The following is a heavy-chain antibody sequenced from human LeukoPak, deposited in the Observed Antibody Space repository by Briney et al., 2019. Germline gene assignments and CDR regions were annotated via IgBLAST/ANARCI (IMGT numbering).Heavy chain of an antibody. CDR2: ISSSSSTI. J-gene: IGHJ4*02. Sequence: GGSLRLSCAASGFTFSSYSMNWVRQAPGKGLEWVSYISSSSSTIYYADSVKGRFTISRDNAKNSLYLQMNSLRAEDTAVYYCARDPNIVVVPAAISFGDWGQGTLVTVSS. CDR1: GFTFSSYS. D-gene: IGHD2-2*01. CDR3: ARDPNIVVVPAAISFGD. V-gene: IGHV3-48*01.